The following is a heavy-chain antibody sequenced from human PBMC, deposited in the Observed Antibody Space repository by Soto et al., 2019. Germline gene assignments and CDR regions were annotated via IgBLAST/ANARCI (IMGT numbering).Heavy chain of an antibody. CDR3: STEAYSSNDIWYRASL. J-gene: IGHJ4*02. V-gene: IGHV3-15*01. CDR2: IKSKTDGGTA. Sequence: EVQLVESGGGLVKPGGSLRLSCAVSGITFTKAWMSWVRQAPGKGLEWVGRIKSKTDGGTADYAAPVKGRFTISRDDSKNTLFLQMNSLKTEDTAVYYCSTEAYSSNDIWYRASLWGQGTLVTVSS. D-gene: IGHD2-8*01. CDR1: GITFTKAW.